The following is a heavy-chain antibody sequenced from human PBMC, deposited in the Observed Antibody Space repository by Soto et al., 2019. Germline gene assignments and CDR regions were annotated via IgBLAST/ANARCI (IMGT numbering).Heavy chain of an antibody. V-gene: IGHV5-51*01. CDR1: GYSFTSYW. CDR2: IYPGDSDT. J-gene: IGHJ6*02. CDR3: ARHADIVVVPAAIRQSLYYYYGMDV. Sequence: PGESLKISCKGSGYSFTSYWIGWVRQMPGKGLEWMGIIYPGDSDTRYSPSFQGQVTISADKSISTGYLQWSSLKASDTAMYYCARHADIVVVPAAIRQSLYYYYGMDVWGHGTTVTVSS. D-gene: IGHD2-2*02.